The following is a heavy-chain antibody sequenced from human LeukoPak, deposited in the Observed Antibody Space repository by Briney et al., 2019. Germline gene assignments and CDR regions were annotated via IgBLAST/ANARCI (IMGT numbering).Heavy chain of an antibody. Sequence: GGSLRLSCAASGFTFSSYSMNWVRQAPGKGLEWVSSISSSSSYIYYADSVKGRFTISRDNAKNSLYLQMNSLRAESTDVYYCARSRIEILGTYYFDYWGQGTLVTVSS. J-gene: IGHJ4*02. CDR2: ISSSSSYI. V-gene: IGHV3-21*01. CDR3: ARSRIEILGTYYFDY. CDR1: GFTFSSYS. D-gene: IGHD2-15*01.